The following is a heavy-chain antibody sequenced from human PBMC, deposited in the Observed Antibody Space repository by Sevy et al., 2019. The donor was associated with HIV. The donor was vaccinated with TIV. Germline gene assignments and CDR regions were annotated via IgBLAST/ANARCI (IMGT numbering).Heavy chain of an antibody. Sequence: GGSLRLSCAASGFTFSSYSMNWVRQAPGKGLEWVSSISSSSSYIYYADSVKGRFTISRDNAKNSLYLQMNSLRAKDTAVYYCARDNYYGSGSYSHWGQGTLVTVSS. CDR3: ARDNYYGSGSYSH. V-gene: IGHV3-21*01. CDR2: ISSSSSYI. J-gene: IGHJ4*02. CDR1: GFTFSSYS. D-gene: IGHD3-10*01.